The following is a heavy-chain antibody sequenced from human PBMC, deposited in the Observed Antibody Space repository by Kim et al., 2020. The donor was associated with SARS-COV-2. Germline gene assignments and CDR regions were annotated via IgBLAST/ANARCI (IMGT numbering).Heavy chain of an antibody. CDR2: FDPEDGET. CDR1: GYTLTELS. J-gene: IGHJ4*02. D-gene: IGHD6-13*01. CDR3: ATAAGYSSSDGGLDFDY. V-gene: IGHV1-24*01. Sequence: ASVTVSCKVSGYTLTELSMHWVRQAPGKGLEWMGGFDPEDGETIYAQKFQGRVTMTEDTSTDTAYMELSSLRSEDTAVYYCATAAGYSSSDGGLDFDYWGQGTLVTVSS.